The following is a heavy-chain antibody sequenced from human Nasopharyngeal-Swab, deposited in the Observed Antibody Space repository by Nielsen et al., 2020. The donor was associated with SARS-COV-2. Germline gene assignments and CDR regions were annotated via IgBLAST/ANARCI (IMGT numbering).Heavy chain of an antibody. CDR3: ARDRPHWGCDY. D-gene: IGHD3-16*01. Sequence: GGSLKPPLAAPWFPFRSYTIHWVRQAPGKGLEWVAVISYDASDKYYADSVKGRFTLSRDNSKNTVYLQMNSLRAEDTAVYYCARDRPHWGCDYWGQGTLVTVSS. J-gene: IGHJ4*02. CDR2: ISYDASDK. V-gene: IGHV3-30*04. CDR1: WFPFRSYT.